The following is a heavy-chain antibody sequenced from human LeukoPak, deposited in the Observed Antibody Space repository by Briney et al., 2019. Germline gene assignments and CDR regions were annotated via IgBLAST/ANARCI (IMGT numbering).Heavy chain of an antibody. CDR2: TYYRSKWYN. Sequence: SQTLSLTCAISGDSVSNKSAAWNWIRQSPSRGLEWLGRTYYRSKWYNDYAVSVKSRISINPDTSKNQFSLQLSSVTPEDTAVYYCARITFITTIHWFDPWGQGTLVTVSS. CDR1: GDSVSNKSAA. D-gene: IGHD3-22*01. CDR3: ARITFITTIHWFDP. V-gene: IGHV6-1*01. J-gene: IGHJ5*02.